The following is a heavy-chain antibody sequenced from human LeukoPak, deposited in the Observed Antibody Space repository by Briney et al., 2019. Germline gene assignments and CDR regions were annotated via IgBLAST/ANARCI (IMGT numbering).Heavy chain of an antibody. V-gene: IGHV4-4*02. CDR3: ASYDYDILTGFYYGMDV. J-gene: IGHJ6*02. CDR1: GGSISSSNW. D-gene: IGHD3-9*01. Sequence: PSETLSLTCAVSGGSISSSNWWNWVRQPPGKGLEWIGEIYHSGSTNYNPSLKSRVTISVDKSKNQFSLKLSSVTAADTAVYYCASYDYDILTGFYYGMDVWGQGTTVTVSS. CDR2: IYHSGST.